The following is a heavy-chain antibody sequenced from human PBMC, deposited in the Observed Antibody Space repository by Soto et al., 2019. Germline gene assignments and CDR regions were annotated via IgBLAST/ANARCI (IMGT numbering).Heavy chain of an antibody. J-gene: IGHJ4*02. D-gene: IGHD3-22*01. CDR1: RGAQGCKS. Sequence: ACSTDSRGAQGCKSICSLRQDPRKGLEWMGGIIPIFGTANYAQKFQGRVTITADESTSTAYMELSSLRSEDTAVYYFASSGGMGWHYDFRSLRPWVQRTL. CDR3: ASSGGMGWHYDFRSLRP. V-gene: IGHV1-69*01. CDR2: IIPIFGTA.